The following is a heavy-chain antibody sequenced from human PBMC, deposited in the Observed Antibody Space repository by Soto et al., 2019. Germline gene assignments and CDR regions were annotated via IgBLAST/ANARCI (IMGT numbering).Heavy chain of an antibody. D-gene: IGHD3-3*01. CDR3: ATNPPWRGPTFDY. V-gene: IGHV1-24*01. Sequence: SAKLCCKECGERLTEGSRRWVRQAPGKGLEWMGGFDPEDGETIYAQKFQGRVTMTEDTSTDTAYMELSSLRSEDTAVYYCATNPPWRGPTFDYWGQGTLVTLS. CDR1: GERLTEGS. CDR2: FDPEDGET. J-gene: IGHJ4*02.